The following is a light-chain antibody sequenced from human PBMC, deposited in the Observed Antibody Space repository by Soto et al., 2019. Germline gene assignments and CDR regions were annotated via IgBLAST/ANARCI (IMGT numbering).Light chain of an antibody. CDR2: EVS. J-gene: IGLJ1*01. Sequence: QSVLTQPASVSGSPGQSITISCTGTSSDVGGYKYVSWYQQHPGKAPKLMIYEVSNRPSGVSNRFSGSKSGNTVSLTISGLQAEDEADYYCTSYTSSSTPFYVFGTGTKLTVL. V-gene: IGLV2-14*01. CDR3: TSYTSSSTPFYV. CDR1: SSDVGGYKY.